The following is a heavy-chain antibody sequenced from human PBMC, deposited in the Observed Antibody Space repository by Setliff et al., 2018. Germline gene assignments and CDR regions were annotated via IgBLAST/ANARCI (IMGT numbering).Heavy chain of an antibody. CDR1: GGSFSGYY. J-gene: IGHJ4*02. Sequence: SETLSLTCAVYGGSFSGYYWSWIRQPPGKRLEWIGEIIHTGSTHYNPSLKSRVTISRDTSRNQFSLKLISVTAADTAVYYCAGGTSSIVVLPASDYWGQGTLVTVSS. D-gene: IGHD2-15*01. V-gene: IGHV4-34*12. CDR2: IIHTGST. CDR3: AGGTSSIVVLPASDY.